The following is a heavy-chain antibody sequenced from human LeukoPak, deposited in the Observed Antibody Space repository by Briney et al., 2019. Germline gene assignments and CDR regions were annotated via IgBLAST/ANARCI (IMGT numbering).Heavy chain of an antibody. Sequence: SETLSLTCAVYGGSFSGYYWSWIRQPPGKGLEWIGEINHSGSTNYNPSLKSRVTISVDTSKNQFSLKLSSVTAADTAVYYCARTAARRYYYYYYMDVWGKGTTVTVSS. D-gene: IGHD6-6*01. CDR2: INHSGST. CDR3: ARTAARRYYYYYYMDV. CDR1: GGSFSGYY. J-gene: IGHJ6*03. V-gene: IGHV4-34*01.